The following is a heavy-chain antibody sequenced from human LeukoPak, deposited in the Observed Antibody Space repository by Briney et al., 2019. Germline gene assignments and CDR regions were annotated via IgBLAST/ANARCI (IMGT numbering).Heavy chain of an antibody. J-gene: IGHJ4*02. D-gene: IGHD3-10*01. CDR2: INPNSGGT. CDR1: GYTFTGYY. V-gene: IGHV1-2*02. CDR3: ARDVPNYYGSGSYIY. Sequence: ASVKVSCKASGYTFTGYYMHWVRQAPGQGLEWMGWINPNSGGTNYAQKFQGRVTMTRDTSISTAYMELSRLRSDDTAVYYCARDVPNYYGSGSYIYWGQGTLVTVSS.